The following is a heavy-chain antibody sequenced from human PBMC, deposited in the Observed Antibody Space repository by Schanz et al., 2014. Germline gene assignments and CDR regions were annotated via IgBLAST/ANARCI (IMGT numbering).Heavy chain of an antibody. V-gene: IGHV4-61*02. CDR3: AREPLSGYNWFDP. Sequence: QVQLQESGPGLVKPSQTLSLTCIVSGGSISSGTYYWSWLRRPAGRELEGIGRIYTSGSTNYNPSLKSRVTISRDTPKNQFSLKLSSVTAADTAVYYCAREPLSGYNWFDPWGQGSLVTVSS. CDR2: IYTSGST. D-gene: IGHD6-25*01. CDR1: GGSISSGTYY. J-gene: IGHJ5*02.